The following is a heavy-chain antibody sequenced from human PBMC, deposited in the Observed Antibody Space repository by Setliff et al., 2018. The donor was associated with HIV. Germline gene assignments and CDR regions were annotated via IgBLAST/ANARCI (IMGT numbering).Heavy chain of an antibody. CDR1: GFTFSHAW. J-gene: IGHJ4*02. V-gene: IGHV3-15*01. CDR3: TRDRRGSSSWSGYNGGFDY. Sequence: GGSLRLSCAASGFTFSHAWMSWVRQAPGKGLEWVGRIRSKPNGGTTDYAASVKGRFTISRDDAKTIAYLHMNSLTTDDTAVYFCTRDRRGSSSWSGYNGGFDYWGQGTLVTVSS. D-gene: IGHD3-3*01. CDR2: IRSKPNGGTT.